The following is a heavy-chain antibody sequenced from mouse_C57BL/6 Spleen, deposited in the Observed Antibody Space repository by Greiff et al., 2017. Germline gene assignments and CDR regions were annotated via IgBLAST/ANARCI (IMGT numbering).Heavy chain of an antibody. CDR1: GFTFSSYA. D-gene: IGHD1-1*02. Sequence: DVMLVESGGGLVKPGGSLKLSCAASGFTFSSYAMSWVRQTPGQGLEWVATISDGGSYTYYPDNVKGSFTISRDNAKNNLYLQVGHLKSEDTAMYDCARDPLWGWGQGTTLTVAS. V-gene: IGHV5-4*01. J-gene: IGHJ2*01. CDR3: ARDPLWG. CDR2: ISDGGSYT.